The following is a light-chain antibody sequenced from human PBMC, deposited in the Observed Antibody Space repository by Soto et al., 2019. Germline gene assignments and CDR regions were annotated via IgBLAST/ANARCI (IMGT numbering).Light chain of an antibody. CDR1: SRHSNYA. Sequence: QPVLTQSPSASASLGASVKLTCTLSSRHSNYAIAWHQQQPEKGPRYLMKLNSDGSHSKGDGIPDRFSGSSSGAERYLTISSLQSEDEADYYCQTWGTGVVFGGGTKLTVL. J-gene: IGLJ2*01. CDR3: QTWGTGVV. V-gene: IGLV4-69*01. CDR2: LNSDGSH.